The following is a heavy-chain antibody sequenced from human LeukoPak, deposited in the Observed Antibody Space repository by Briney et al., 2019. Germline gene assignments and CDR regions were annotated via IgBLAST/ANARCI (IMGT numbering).Heavy chain of an antibody. CDR2: IYTSGST. CDR1: GGSISSYY. CDR3: ARVMYYYDSSGYYVYYFDY. D-gene: IGHD3-22*01. Sequence: PSETLSLTCTVSGGSISSYYWSWLRQRAGKGLEWIGRIYTSGSTNYNPSLKSRVTMSVDTSKNQFSLKLSSVTAADTAVYYCARVMYYYDSSGYYVYYFDYWGQGTLVTVSS. V-gene: IGHV4-4*07. J-gene: IGHJ4*02.